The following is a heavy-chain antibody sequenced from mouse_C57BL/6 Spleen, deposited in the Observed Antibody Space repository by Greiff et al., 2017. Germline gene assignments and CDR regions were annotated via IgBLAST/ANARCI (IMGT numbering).Heavy chain of an antibody. Sequence: VQLQQSGPELVKPGASVKMSCKASGYTFTDYNMHWVKQSHGKSLEWIGYINPNNGGTSYNQKFKGKATLTVNKSSSTAYMELRSLTSEDSAVYYCGRDYDYPCFAYWGKGTLVTVSA. V-gene: IGHV1-22*01. D-gene: IGHD2-4*01. CDR2: INPNNGGT. CDR1: GYTFTDYN. CDR3: GRDYDYPCFAY. J-gene: IGHJ3*01.